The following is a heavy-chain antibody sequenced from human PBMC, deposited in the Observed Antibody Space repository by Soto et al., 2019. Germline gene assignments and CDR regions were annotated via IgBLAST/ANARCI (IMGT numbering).Heavy chain of an antibody. V-gene: IGHV4-31*03. Sequence: LSLTCTVSGGSISSGGYYWSWIRQHPGKGLEWIGYIYYSGRTYYNPSLHSRVSIAVDTTENQFSLKLTSVTAADTSVYYCARGSFSRSSSWFDPWGRGTLVTVSS. CDR3: ARGSFSRSSSWFDP. CDR1: GGSISSGGYY. D-gene: IGHD6-6*01. J-gene: IGHJ5*02. CDR2: IYYSGRT.